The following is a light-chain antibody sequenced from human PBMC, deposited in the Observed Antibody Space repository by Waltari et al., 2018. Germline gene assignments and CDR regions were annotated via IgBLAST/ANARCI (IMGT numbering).Light chain of an antibody. J-gene: IGKJ5*01. CDR1: QDISNY. CDR2: DAS. V-gene: IGKV1-33*01. Sequence: DIKMNQSPSSLSASVGDRVTITCQASQDISNYLNWYQQKPGKAPKLLIYDASNLETGVPSRFSGSGSGTDFTFTISSLQPEDIATYYCQQYDNFRATFGQGTRLEIK. CDR3: QQYDNFRAT.